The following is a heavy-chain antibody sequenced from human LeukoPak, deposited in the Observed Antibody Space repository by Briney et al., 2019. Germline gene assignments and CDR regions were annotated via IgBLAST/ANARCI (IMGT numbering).Heavy chain of an antibody. CDR1: GGSFSGYY. V-gene: IGHV4-34*01. CDR2: INHSGST. Sequence: SETLSLTCAVYGGSFSGYYWSWIRQPPGKGLEWIGEINHSGSTNYNPSLKSRVTISVDTSKNQFSLKLSSVTAADTAVYYCARLNGYCSGGSCYSAYFQHWGQGTLVTVSS. CDR3: ARLNGYCSGGSCYSAYFQH. J-gene: IGHJ1*01. D-gene: IGHD2-15*01.